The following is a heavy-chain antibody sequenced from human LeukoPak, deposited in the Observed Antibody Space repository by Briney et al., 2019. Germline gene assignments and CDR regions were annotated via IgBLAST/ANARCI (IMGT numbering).Heavy chain of an antibody. D-gene: IGHD1-14*01. CDR1: GFTVSSNY. Sequence: GGSLRLSCAASGFTVSSNYMSWVRQAPEKGLEWVSVIYSGGSTYYADSVKGRFTISRDNSKNTLYLQMNSLRAEDTAVYYCSVSRGNPNYFDYWGQGTLVTVSS. CDR3: SVSRGNPNYFDY. J-gene: IGHJ4*02. CDR2: IYSGGST. V-gene: IGHV3-66*02.